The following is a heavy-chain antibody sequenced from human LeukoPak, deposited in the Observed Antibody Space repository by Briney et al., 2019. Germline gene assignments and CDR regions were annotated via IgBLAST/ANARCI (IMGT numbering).Heavy chain of an antibody. CDR3: ARGGLQLWFDY. CDR2: IYSGGST. Sequence: PGGTLRLSCAASGFTISSNNMRWVRQPPGKGLAWVSVIYSGGSTYCADSVKGRFTISRDNSKNTLYLQMNSLRAGDTAAYYCARGGLQLWFDYWGQGTLVTVSS. D-gene: IGHD5-18*01. V-gene: IGHV3-53*01. J-gene: IGHJ4*02. CDR1: GFTISSNN.